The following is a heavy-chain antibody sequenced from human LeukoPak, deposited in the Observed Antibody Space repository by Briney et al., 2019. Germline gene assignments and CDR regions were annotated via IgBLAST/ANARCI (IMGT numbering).Heavy chain of an antibody. CDR3: ARQGTGDTFDI. CDR2: IYYTGST. CDR1: GFTFSSYA. D-gene: IGHD3/OR15-3a*01. Sequence: PGGSLRLSCAASGFTFSSYAMSWVRQAPGKGLEWIGSIYYTGSTYYNPSLKSRVTISVDTSKNQFSLKLSSVTAADTAVYYCARQGTGDTFDIWGQGTLVTVSS. V-gene: IGHV4-39*01. J-gene: IGHJ3*02.